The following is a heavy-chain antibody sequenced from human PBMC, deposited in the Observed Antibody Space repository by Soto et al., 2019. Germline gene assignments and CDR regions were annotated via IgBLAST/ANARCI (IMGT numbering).Heavy chain of an antibody. CDR2: IIPMFGTA. Sequence: QVQLVQSGAEVKNPGSSVKVSCKASGGTFSRDAISWVRQAPGQGLEWMGGIIPMFGTAKYIQKFQGRLTITADESTTTDYMELRSLRSDDTAVYYCARGVVVVAASQLGWFDPWGQGTLVTVSS. CDR3: ARGVVVVAASQLGWFDP. D-gene: IGHD2-15*01. CDR1: GGTFSRDA. V-gene: IGHV1-69*01. J-gene: IGHJ5*02.